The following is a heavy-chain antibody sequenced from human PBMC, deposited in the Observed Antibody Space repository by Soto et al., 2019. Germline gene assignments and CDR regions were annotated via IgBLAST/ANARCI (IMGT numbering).Heavy chain of an antibody. CDR2: ISAYNGNT. CDR1: GYTFTSYG. J-gene: IGHJ4*02. CDR3: ARDVTLTTVTTPLDY. D-gene: IGHD4-17*01. V-gene: IGHV1-18*01. Sequence: ASVKVSCKASGYTFTSYGISWVRQARGQGLEWMGWISAYNGNTNYAQKLQGRVTMTTDTSTSTAYMELRSLRSDDTAVYYCARDVTLTTVTTPLDYWGQGTLVTVSS.